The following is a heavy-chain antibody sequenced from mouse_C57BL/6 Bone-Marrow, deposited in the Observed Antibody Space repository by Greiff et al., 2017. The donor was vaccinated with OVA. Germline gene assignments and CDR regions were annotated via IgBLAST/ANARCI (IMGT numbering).Heavy chain of an antibody. J-gene: IGHJ4*01. CDR2: IYPGGGYT. Sequence: QVQLKQSGAELVRPGTSVKMSCKASGYTFTNYWIGWAKQRPGHGLEWIGDIYPGGGYTNYNEKFKGKATLTADKSSSTAYMQFSSLTSEDSAIYYCARGNYDYDYAMDYWGQGTSVTVSS. CDR1: GYTFTNYW. D-gene: IGHD2-4*01. CDR3: ARGNYDYDYAMDY. V-gene: IGHV1-63*01.